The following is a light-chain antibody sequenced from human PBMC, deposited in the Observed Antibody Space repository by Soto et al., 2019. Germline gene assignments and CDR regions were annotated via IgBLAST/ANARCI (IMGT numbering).Light chain of an antibody. J-gene: IGLJ1*01. CDR1: SSYVGGYNY. CDR2: DVR. CDR3: SSYTTSSTYV. V-gene: IGLV2-14*01. Sequence: QSVLTQPASVSGSPGQSITISCTGTSSYVGGYNYVSWYQQHPGKAPKLMISDVRNRPSGVSYRFSGSKSGNTASLTISGLQTEDEADYYCSSYTTSSTYVFGTGTKVTVL.